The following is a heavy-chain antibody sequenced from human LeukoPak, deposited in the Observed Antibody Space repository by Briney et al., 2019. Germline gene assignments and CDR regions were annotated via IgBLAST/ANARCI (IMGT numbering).Heavy chain of an antibody. D-gene: IGHD3-10*01. CDR2: IYYSGST. CDR1: GGSISSHY. V-gene: IGHV4-59*11. CDR3: ARAPDYYGHWYFDL. J-gene: IGHJ2*01. Sequence: PSETLSLTCTVSGGSISSHYWGWIRQPPGKGLEWIGYIYYSGSTNYNPSLKSRVTISVDTSKNQFSLKLSSVTAADTAVYYCARAPDYYGHWYFDLWGRGTLVTVSS.